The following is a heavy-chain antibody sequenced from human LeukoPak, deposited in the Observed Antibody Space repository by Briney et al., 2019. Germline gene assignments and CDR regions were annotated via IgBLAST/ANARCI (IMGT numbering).Heavy chain of an antibody. D-gene: IGHD3-10*02. CDR1: GLTFSWNG. CDR2: IQYDGSSK. CDR3: AELGITMIGGV. J-gene: IGHJ6*04. Sequence: GGSLRLSCAASGLTFSWNGMHWVRQAPGKGLEWLAFIQYDGSSKYYADSVKGRFTISRDNSKNTLYLQMNTLRVDDTAVYYCAELGITMIGGVWGKGTTVTISS. V-gene: IGHV3-30*02.